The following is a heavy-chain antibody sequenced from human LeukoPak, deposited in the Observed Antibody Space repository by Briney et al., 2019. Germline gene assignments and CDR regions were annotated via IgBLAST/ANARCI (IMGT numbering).Heavy chain of an antibody. CDR1: GFTFSSYG. V-gene: IGHV3-33*01. D-gene: IGHD3-10*01. J-gene: IGHJ5*02. CDR3: ARACITMVRGVIIDWFDP. Sequence: PGRSLRLSCAMSGFTFSSYGMHWVRQAPGTGLEWVGVIWYYGSNKYYADSVKDRCTISRDDAKNALYLQMHSLRAADTAVYSCARACITMVRGVIIDWFDPWGQGTLVTVSS. CDR2: IWYYGSNK.